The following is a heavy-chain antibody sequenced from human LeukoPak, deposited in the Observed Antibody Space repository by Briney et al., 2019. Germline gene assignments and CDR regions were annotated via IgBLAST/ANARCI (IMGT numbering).Heavy chain of an antibody. J-gene: IGHJ4*02. CDR1: GFTFSDYY. D-gene: IGHD4-17*01. V-gene: IGHV3-11*01. CDR2: ISSSGSTI. CDR3: ARDPFTVTPPYFDY. Sequence: GGSLRLSCAASGFTFSDYYMSWIRQAPGKGLEWVSYISSSGSTIYYADSVKGRFTISRDNAKNSLYLQMNSLRAEDTAVYYRARDPFTVTPPYFDYWGQGTLVTVSS.